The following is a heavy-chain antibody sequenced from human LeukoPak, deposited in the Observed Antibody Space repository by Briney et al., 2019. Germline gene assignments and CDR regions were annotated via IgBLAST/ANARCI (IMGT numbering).Heavy chain of an antibody. CDR3: ARDRGEYYGSGSYYYFDY. D-gene: IGHD3-10*01. CDR2: ISSSSSYI. J-gene: IGHJ4*02. CDR1: GFTFSSYS. V-gene: IGHV3-21*01. Sequence: GGSLRLSCAASGFTFSSYSMNWVRQAPGKGLEWVSSISSSSSYIYYADSVKGRFTISRDNAKNSLYLQMNSLRAEDTAVYYCARDRGEYYGSGSYYYFDYWGQGTLVTVSS.